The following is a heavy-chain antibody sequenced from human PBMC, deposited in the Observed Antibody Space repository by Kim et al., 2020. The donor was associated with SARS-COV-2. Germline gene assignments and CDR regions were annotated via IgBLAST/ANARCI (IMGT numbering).Heavy chain of an antibody. CDR1: GFTVSSNY. D-gene: IGHD2-2*01. Sequence: GGSLRLSCAASGFTVSSNYMSWVRQAPGKGLEWVSVIYSGGSTYYADSVKGRFTISRDNSKNTLYLQMNSLRAEDTAVYYCASHKVVPARYYYYGMDVWGQGTTVTVSS. CDR2: IYSGGST. CDR3: ASHKVVPARYYYYGMDV. V-gene: IGHV3-53*01. J-gene: IGHJ6*02.